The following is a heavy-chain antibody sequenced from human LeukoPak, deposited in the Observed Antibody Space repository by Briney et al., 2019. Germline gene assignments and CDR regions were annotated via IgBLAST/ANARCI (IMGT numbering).Heavy chain of an antibody. Sequence: SETLSLTCAVYGGSFSGYYWSWIRQSPGKGLEWIGEINHSGNTNYNPSLKSRVTISVDTSKNQFSLKLNSVTAADTAVYYCARHLGVRGVMAYYYYYYYMDVWGKGTTVTISS. J-gene: IGHJ6*03. CDR1: GGSFSGYY. V-gene: IGHV4-34*01. CDR2: INHSGNT. CDR3: ARHLGVRGVMAYYYYYYYMDV. D-gene: IGHD3-10*01.